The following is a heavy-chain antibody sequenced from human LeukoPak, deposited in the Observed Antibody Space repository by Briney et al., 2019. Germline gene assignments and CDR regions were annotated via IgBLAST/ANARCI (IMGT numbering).Heavy chain of an antibody. V-gene: IGHV3-13*04. CDR2: INPAGDT. D-gene: IGHD2-15*01. CDR1: GFTFSTYD. Sequence: GGSLRLSCAASGFTFSTYDMHWVRQATGKGLEWVSGINPAGDTYYPGSVKGRFTISREDAKNSFYLQMNSLRVGDTAVYYCARGDCSGGSCSSMDVWAKGPRSPSP. CDR3: ARGDCSGGSCSSMDV. J-gene: IGHJ6*02.